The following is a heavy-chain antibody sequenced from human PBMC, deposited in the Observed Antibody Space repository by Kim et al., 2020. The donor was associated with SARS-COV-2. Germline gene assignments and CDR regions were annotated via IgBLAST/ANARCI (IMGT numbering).Heavy chain of an antibody. CDR2: ITSSGSMT. V-gene: IGHV3-11*01. D-gene: IGHD3-16*01. CDR1: GFTFSDYY. CDR3: ASARRGDSVSPCADYFQH. J-gene: IGHJ1*01. Sequence: GGSLRLSCAASGFTFSDYYMSWIRQSPGQGPEWVSYITSSGSMTYYADSVKGRFTISRDNAKNSLYLQMNSLRVEDTALYYCASARRGDSVSPCADYFQHWGQGTLVTVSS.